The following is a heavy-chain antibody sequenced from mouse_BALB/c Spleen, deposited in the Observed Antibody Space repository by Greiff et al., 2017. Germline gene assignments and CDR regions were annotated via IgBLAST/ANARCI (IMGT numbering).Heavy chain of an antibody. Sequence: VHVKQSGTVLARPGASVKMSCKSSGYSFTSYWMHWVKQRPGQGLEWIGAIYPGNSDTSYNQKFKGKAKLTAVTSASTAYMELSSLTNEDSAVYYCTREGVYDGVLAGAMDYWGQGTSVTVSS. CDR3: TREGVYDGVLAGAMDY. V-gene: IGHV1-5*01. CDR1: GYSFTSYW. J-gene: IGHJ4*01. CDR2: IYPGNSDT. D-gene: IGHD2-3*01.